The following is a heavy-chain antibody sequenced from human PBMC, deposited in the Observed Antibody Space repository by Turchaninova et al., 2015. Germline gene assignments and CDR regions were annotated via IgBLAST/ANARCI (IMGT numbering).Heavy chain of an antibody. J-gene: IGHJ6*02. Sequence: EVQLVESGGGLVKPGGSLRLSCAASGFTFSSYSMNWVRQAPGRGRGWVSSICSSCSYKIYAISVKGRITSSRDNAKNSLYMQMNSLRGEDTAVYYCARGTLRGGGMDVWGQGTTVTVSS. CDR1: GFTFSSYS. D-gene: IGHD1-7*01. V-gene: IGHV3-21*01. CDR3: ARGTLRGGGMDV. CDR2: ICSSCSYK.